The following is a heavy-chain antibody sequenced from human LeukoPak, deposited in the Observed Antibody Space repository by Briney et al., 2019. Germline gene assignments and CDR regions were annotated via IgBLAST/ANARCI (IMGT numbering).Heavy chain of an antibody. CDR3: ARGLSYYYGSGSYGY. CDR1: GGSFSGYY. V-gene: IGHV4-34*01. Sequence: PSETLSLTCAVYGGSFSGYYWSWIRQPPGKWLEWIGEINHSGSTNYNPSLESRVTISVDTSKNQFSLKLSSVIAADTAVYYCARGLSYYYGSGSYGYWGQGTLVTVSS. CDR2: INHSGST. J-gene: IGHJ4*02. D-gene: IGHD3-10*01.